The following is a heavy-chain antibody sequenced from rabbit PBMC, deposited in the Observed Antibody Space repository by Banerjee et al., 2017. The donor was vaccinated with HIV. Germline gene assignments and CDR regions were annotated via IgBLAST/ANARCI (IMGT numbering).Heavy chain of an antibody. D-gene: IGHD8-1*01. Sequence: QEQLEESGGDLVKPEGSLTLTCTASGFSFSGSYWICWVRQAPGKGLEWIACISAGSSGTTYSACWVNRRFTISKSSSTTFMLQTTILTAADTASYFWARAASSYYRAFNLWGPGTLVTVS. J-gene: IGHJ4*01. CDR3: ARAASSYYRAFNL. CDR2: ISAGSSGTT. CDR1: GFSFSGSYW. V-gene: IGHV1S45*01.